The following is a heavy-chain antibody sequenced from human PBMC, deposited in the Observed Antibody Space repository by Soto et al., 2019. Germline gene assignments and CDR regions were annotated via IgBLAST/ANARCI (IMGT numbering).Heavy chain of an antibody. CDR2: ISSRSTNI. Sequence: GGSLRLSCVGSGFTFIGYSMAWGRQSPGRGREWVASISSRSTNIDYADSVKGRFTISRDNAKNLVSLQMSSLRGEDTALYYCAKFTEPGYSSIWYYFEYWGQGTPVTVSS. D-gene: IGHD6-19*01. V-gene: IGHV3-21*06. CDR1: GFTFIGYS. CDR3: AKFTEPGYSSIWYYFEY. J-gene: IGHJ4*02.